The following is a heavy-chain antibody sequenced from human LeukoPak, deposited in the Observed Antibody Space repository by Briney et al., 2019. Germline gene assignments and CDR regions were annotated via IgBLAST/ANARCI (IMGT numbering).Heavy chain of an antibody. CDR2: IYPGDSDT. D-gene: IGHD3-22*01. CDR1: GYSFTSYW. V-gene: IGHV5-51*01. CDR3: ARQTGITMIVTGAFDI. J-gene: IGHJ3*02. Sequence: GESLKISCKGFGYSFTSYWIGWVRQMPGKGLEWMGIIYPGDSDTRYSPSFQGQVTISADKSISTTYLQWSSLKASDTAMYYCARQTGITMIVTGAFDIWGQGTMVTVSS.